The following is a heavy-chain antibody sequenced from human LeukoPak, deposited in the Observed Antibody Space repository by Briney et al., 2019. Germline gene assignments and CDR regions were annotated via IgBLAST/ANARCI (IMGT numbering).Heavy chain of an antibody. CDR1: GYTFTSYY. V-gene: IGHV1-46*01. Sequence: GASVKVSCKASGYTFTSYYMHWVRQAPGQGLEWMGIINPSGGSTSYAQKFQGRVTMTRDMSTSTVYMELSSLRSEDTAVYYCARDALGIVVVVAATPFGFDPWGQGTLVTVSS. J-gene: IGHJ5*02. CDR3: ARDALGIVVVVAATPFGFDP. CDR2: INPSGGST. D-gene: IGHD2-15*01.